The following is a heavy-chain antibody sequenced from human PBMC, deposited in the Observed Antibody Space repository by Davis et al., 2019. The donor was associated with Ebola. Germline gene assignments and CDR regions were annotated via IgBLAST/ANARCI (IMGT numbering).Heavy chain of an antibody. V-gene: IGHV3-9*01. Sequence: SLKISCEASGFTFGDYAMHWVRQPPGQGLEWVASISWHTVKTGYSDSVKGRFTISRDNAKNTVSLQMNDLGVEDTAVYFCTRHVPGDFWFFDLWGRGTMVTVSS. D-gene: IGHD4-17*01. CDR2: ISWHTVKT. CDR3: TRHVPGDFWFFDL. J-gene: IGHJ2*01. CDR1: GFTFGDYA.